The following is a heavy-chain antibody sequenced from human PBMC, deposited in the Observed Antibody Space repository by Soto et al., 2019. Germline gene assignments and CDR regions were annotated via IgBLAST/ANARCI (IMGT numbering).Heavy chain of an antibody. J-gene: IGHJ4*02. CDR1: GYTFTGYY. D-gene: IGHD5-12*01. V-gene: IGHV1-2*04. CDR3: ARSDGYNRWHAASFAY. CDR2: INPNSGGT. Sequence: GASVKVSCKASGYTFTGYYMHWVRQAPGQGLEWMGWINPNSGGTNYAQKFQGWVTMTRDTSISTAYMELSRLRSDDTAVYYCARSDGYNRWHAASFAYWGQGPLVTVSS.